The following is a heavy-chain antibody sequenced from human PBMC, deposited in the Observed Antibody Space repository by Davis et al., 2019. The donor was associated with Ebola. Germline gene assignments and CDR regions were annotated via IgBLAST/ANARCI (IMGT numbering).Heavy chain of an antibody. V-gene: IGHV4-59*01. Sequence: SETLSLTCTVSGGSISGYYWSWIRQPPGKGLEWIGYTSNNGNTNYNPSLKSRVTISVDTSKNQFSLKLSSVTAADTAVYYCAREGYYYDSSGYSRGAFDIWGQGTMVTVSS. D-gene: IGHD3-22*01. CDR2: TSNNGNT. CDR1: GGSISGYY. J-gene: IGHJ3*02. CDR3: AREGYYYDSSGYSRGAFDI.